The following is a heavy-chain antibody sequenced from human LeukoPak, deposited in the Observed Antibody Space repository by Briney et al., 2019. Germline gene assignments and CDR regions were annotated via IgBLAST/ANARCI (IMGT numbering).Heavy chain of an antibody. J-gene: IGHJ5*02. Sequence: ASVKVSCKASGYTFTGYYMHWVRQAPGQGLEWMGWINPNSGGTNYAQKFQGRVTMTRDTSISTAYMELSRLRSDDTAVYYCARGGVIAINREWWFDPWGQGTLVTVSS. CDR1: GYTFTGYY. CDR3: ARGGVIAINREWWFDP. CDR2: INPNSGGT. V-gene: IGHV1-2*02. D-gene: IGHD2-21*01.